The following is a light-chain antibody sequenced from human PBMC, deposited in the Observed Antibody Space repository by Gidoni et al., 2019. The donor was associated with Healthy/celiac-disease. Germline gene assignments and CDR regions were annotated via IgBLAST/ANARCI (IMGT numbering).Light chain of an antibody. CDR3: QQSYSTPA. CDR1: QSINSY. V-gene: IGKV1-39*01. CDR2: AAS. Sequence: DIQMTQSPSSLSASVGDRVTIACRASQSINSYLNWHQQKPGKAPKLLIYAASSLQSGVASRFSGSGSGTDFTLTISSLQPEDFATYYCQQSYSTPAFGPXTKVDIK. J-gene: IGKJ3*01.